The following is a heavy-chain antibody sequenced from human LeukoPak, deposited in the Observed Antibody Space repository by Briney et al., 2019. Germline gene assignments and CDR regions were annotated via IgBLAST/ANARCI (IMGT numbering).Heavy chain of an antibody. CDR3: AREGYSSGWYPGKLDY. Sequence: GGSLRLSCAASGFTFSSYAMSWVRQAPGKGLDWVSAISGSGGSTYYADSVKGRFTISRDNSKNTLYLQMNSLRAEDTAVYYCAREGYSSGWYPGKLDYWGQGTLVTVSS. J-gene: IGHJ4*02. CDR1: GFTFSSYA. V-gene: IGHV3-23*01. D-gene: IGHD6-19*01. CDR2: ISGSGGST.